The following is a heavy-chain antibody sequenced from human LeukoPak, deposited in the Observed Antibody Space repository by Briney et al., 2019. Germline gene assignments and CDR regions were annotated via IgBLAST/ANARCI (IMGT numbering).Heavy chain of an antibody. CDR2: INYSGST. CDR3: ARGRRTVSIFGVVIVRRWFDP. Sequence: SETLSLTCAVYGGSFSGYYWSWIRQPPGKGLEWIGEINYSGSTNYNTSLKSLVTISVNTPKNQFSLKLSSVTAAATAGYSVARGRRTVSIFGVVIVRRWFDPWGEGTLVTVSS. D-gene: IGHD3-3*01. J-gene: IGHJ5*02. V-gene: IGHV4-34*01. CDR1: GGSFSGYY.